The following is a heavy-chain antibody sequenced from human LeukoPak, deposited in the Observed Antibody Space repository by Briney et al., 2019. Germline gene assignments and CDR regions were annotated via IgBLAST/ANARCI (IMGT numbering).Heavy chain of an antibody. V-gene: IGHV3-9*03. D-gene: IGHD1-26*01. CDR3: AKGNSWSYSLDWFDP. CDR2: NSWNIGTR. J-gene: IGHJ5*02. CDR1: GFTLDDYA. Sequence: GGSLRPSCAAPGFTLDDYAMHWVRQAPGKGLEWVSGNSWNIGTRGYADSVKGRFTISRDNAKNSLYPQMNSLRAEDMAFYYCAKGNSWSYSLDWFDPWGQGTLVTVSS.